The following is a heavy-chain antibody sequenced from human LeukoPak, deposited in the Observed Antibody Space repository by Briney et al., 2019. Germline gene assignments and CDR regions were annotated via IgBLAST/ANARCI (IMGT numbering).Heavy chain of an antibody. Sequence: PSETLSLTCAVYGGSFSGYYWSWIRQPPGKGREWMGEITHSESTNYNSSLKSRATISVDASKNQFSLKLTYVTAADTAVYYCARVGSRKWPSRAIRYWGQGTLVTVSS. CDR3: ARVGSRKWPSRAIRY. V-gene: IGHV4-34*01. CDR1: GGSFSGYY. J-gene: IGHJ4*02. CDR2: ITHSEST. D-gene: IGHD3-10*01.